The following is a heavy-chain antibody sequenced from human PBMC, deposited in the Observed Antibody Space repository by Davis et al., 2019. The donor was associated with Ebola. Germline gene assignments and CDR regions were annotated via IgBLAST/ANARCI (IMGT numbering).Heavy chain of an antibody. J-gene: IGHJ4*02. Sequence: GESLKISCAASGFTFSSYAMSWVRQAPGKGLEWVSSISSSSSYIYYADSVKGRFTISRDNAKNSLYLQMNSLRAEDTAVYYCARGIVVVTAAQSFFDYWGQGTLVTVSS. V-gene: IGHV3-21*01. CDR1: GFTFSSYA. D-gene: IGHD2-21*02. CDR3: ARGIVVVTAAQSFFDY. CDR2: ISSSSSYI.